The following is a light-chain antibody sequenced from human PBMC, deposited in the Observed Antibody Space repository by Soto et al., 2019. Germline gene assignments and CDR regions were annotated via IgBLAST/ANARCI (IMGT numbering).Light chain of an antibody. CDR3: QYYDSSLSGWV. CDR1: SSNIGAGYD. V-gene: IGLV1-40*01. CDR2: GNS. J-gene: IGLJ3*02. Sequence: QSVLTQPPSVSGAPGQRVTISCTGSSSNIGAGYDVHWYQKLPGTAPKLLISGNSNRPSGVPDRFSGSKSGTSASLAITGLQAEDEADYYCQYYDSSLSGWVFGGGTKLTVL.